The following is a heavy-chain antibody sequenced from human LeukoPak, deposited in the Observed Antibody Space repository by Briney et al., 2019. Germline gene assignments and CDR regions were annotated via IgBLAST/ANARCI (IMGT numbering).Heavy chain of an antibody. Sequence: GGSLRLSCAASGFTVNSNYMSWVRQAPGKGLEWVSVIYSGGSTYYADSVKGRFTISRDNSKNTLYLQMNSLRAEDTAVYYCACSGPGSSGRDYWGQGTLVTVSS. CDR1: GFTVNSNY. CDR2: IYSGGST. CDR3: ACSGPGSSGRDY. D-gene: IGHD6-19*01. J-gene: IGHJ4*02. V-gene: IGHV3-53*01.